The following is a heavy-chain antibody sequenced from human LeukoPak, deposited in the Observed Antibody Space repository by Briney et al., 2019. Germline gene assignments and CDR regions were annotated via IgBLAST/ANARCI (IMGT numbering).Heavy chain of an antibody. J-gene: IGHJ4*02. Sequence: ASVKVSCKASGYTFSDHNMHWIRQAPGQGLEWMGWISAYNGNTNYAQKLQGRVTMTTDTSTSTAYMELRSLRSDDTAVYYCARSPSGGSYYDFWSGYYYFDYWGQGTLVTVSS. V-gene: IGHV1-18*04. CDR1: GYTFSDHN. CDR3: ARSPSGGSYYDFWSGYYYFDY. CDR2: ISAYNGNT. D-gene: IGHD3-3*01.